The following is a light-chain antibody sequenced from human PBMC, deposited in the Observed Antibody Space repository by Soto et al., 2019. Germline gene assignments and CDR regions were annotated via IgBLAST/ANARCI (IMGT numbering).Light chain of an antibody. V-gene: IGKV3-20*01. CDR1: QSVSSNS. CDR2: GAS. CDR3: QQYGNSPPYT. J-gene: IGKJ2*01. Sequence: EIVLTQSPGTLSLSPGEGATLSCRASQSVSSNSLAWYQQKPGQPPSLIIFGASNRAPDIPDRFSGSGSGTDFTLTISRLEPEDFAVYYCQQYGNSPPYTFGQGTKLEIK.